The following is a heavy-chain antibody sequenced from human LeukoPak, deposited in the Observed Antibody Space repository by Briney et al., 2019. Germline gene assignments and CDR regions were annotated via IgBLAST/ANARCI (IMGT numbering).Heavy chain of an antibody. D-gene: IGHD3-9*01. CDR1: GFTFSSFG. CDR3: TTDPMGRYFDWLFDY. V-gene: IGHV3-30*19. CDR2: ISYDGSNK. Sequence: GGFLRLSCAASGFTFSSFGMHWVRQAPGKGLEWVAVISYDGSNKYYADSVKGRFTISRDNSKNTLYLQMNSLRAEDTAVYYCTTDPMGRYFDWLFDYWGQGTLVTVSS. J-gene: IGHJ4*02.